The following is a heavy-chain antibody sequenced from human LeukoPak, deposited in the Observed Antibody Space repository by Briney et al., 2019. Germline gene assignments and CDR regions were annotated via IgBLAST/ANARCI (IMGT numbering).Heavy chain of an antibody. J-gene: IGHJ3*01. CDR1: GFAFSNYN. V-gene: IGHV3-48*01. CDR3: ARALTRDALDL. CDR2: ISSSHSI. Sequence: GGSLRLSCAAPGFAFSNYNMNWVRQAPGKGLEWVSYISSSHSIYYADSVKGRFTVSRDNAQDSLYLQLNNLKAGDTAVYYCARALTRDALDLWGQGTMVTVSS.